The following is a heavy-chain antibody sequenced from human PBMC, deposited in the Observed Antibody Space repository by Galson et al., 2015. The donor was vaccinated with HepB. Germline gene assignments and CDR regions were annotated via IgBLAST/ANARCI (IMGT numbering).Heavy chain of an antibody. J-gene: IGHJ6*02. D-gene: IGHD5-24*01. CDR1: GGTFSSYA. V-gene: IGHV1-69*13. CDR2: IIPIFGTA. Sequence: SVKVSCKASGGTFSSYAISWVRQAPGQGLEWMGGIIPIFGTANYAQKFQGRVTITADESTSTAYMELSSLRSEDTAVYYCASPREMATIVPGIDFSIYGMDVWGQGTTVTVSS. CDR3: ASPREMATIVPGIDFSIYGMDV.